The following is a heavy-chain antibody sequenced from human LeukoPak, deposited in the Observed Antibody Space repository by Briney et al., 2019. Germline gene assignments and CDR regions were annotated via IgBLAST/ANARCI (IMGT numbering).Heavy chain of an antibody. Sequence: ASVKVSCKASGYTFTSYGISWVRQAPGQGLEWMGWISAYNGNTNYAQKVQGRVTMTTDTSTSTAYMELRSLRSDDTAVYYCARERADYGDYAYWGQGTLVTVSS. J-gene: IGHJ4*02. V-gene: IGHV1-18*01. D-gene: IGHD4-17*01. CDR3: ARERADYGDYAY. CDR2: ISAYNGNT. CDR1: GYTFTSYG.